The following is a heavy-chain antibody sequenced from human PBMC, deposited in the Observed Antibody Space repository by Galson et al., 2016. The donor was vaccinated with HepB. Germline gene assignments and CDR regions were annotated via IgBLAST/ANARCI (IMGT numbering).Heavy chain of an antibody. CDR1: GFTFSSYG. D-gene: IGHD3-3*01. Sequence: SLRLSCAASGFTFSSYGMHWVRQAPGKGLEWVAVIWYDGSNKYYADSVKGRFTISRDNSKNTLYLQMNSLRAEDTAVYCCAKEGTIFGVVPYGMDVWGQGTKVIVSS. J-gene: IGHJ6*02. CDR2: IWYDGSNK. CDR3: AKEGTIFGVVPYGMDV. V-gene: IGHV3-33*06.